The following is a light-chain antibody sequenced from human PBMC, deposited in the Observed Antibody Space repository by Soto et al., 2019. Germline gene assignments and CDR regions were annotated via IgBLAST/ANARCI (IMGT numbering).Light chain of an antibody. V-gene: IGKV4-1*01. CDR2: WTS. Sequence: DIVMTQSPDSLAVSLGERATINCKSSQSLLYSSNNKNYVAWYQQKPGQPPKLLISWTSTRESGVPDRFSGSGSGTDFTLTISSLQAEDVALYYCQQSYSSPWTFGQGTKVEIK. J-gene: IGKJ1*01. CDR3: QQSYSSPWT. CDR1: QSLLYSSNNKNY.